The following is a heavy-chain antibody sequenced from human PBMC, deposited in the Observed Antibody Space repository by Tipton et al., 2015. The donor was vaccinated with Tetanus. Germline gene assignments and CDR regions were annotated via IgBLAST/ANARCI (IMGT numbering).Heavy chain of an antibody. CDR1: GASINVYY. CDR3: ARGQLLSRDWFDP. Sequence: LRLSCTVPGASINVYYWSWLRQPAGKGLEWIGRIYSSGSTNYNPSLKSRVTISVDTSKNQFSLKLSSVTAADTAVYYCARGQLLSRDWFDPWGQGTLVTVSS. CDR2: IYSSGST. V-gene: IGHV4-4*07. J-gene: IGHJ5*02. D-gene: IGHD2-2*01.